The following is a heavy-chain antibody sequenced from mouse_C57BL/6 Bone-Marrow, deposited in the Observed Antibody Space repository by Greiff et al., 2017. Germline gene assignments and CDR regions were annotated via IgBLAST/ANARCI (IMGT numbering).Heavy chain of an antibody. J-gene: IGHJ4*01. Sequence: QVQLLQSGAELVKPGASVKISCKASGYAFSSYWMNWVKQRPGKGLEWIGQLYPGDGDTNDNGKFKGKVTLTADKASSTAYMQLSSLTSEDSAVYYCARKHYGSSGYAMDYWGQGTSGTVSS. D-gene: IGHD1-1*01. CDR1: GYAFSSYW. CDR2: LYPGDGDT. CDR3: ARKHYGSSGYAMDY. V-gene: IGHV1-80*01.